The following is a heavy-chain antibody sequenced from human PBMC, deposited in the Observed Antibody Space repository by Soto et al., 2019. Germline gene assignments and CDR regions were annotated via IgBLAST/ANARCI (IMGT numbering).Heavy chain of an antibody. J-gene: IGHJ6*03. CDR2: MNPNSGNT. Sequence: ASVKVSCKASGYTFTSYDTNWVRQATGQGLEWMGWMNPNSGNTGYAQKFQGRVTMTRNTSISTAYMELSSLRSEDTAVYYCARAFYSFGVVIIHYYYYYYMDVWGKGTTVTVSS. CDR1: GYTFTSYD. D-gene: IGHD3-3*01. V-gene: IGHV1-8*01. CDR3: ARAFYSFGVVIIHYYYYYYMDV.